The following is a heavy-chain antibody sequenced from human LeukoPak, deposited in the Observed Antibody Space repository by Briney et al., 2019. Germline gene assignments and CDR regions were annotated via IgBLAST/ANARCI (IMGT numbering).Heavy chain of an antibody. D-gene: IGHD3-3*01. J-gene: IGHJ6*03. V-gene: IGHV4-34*01. Sequence: SETLSLTCAVDGGSFSGYYWSWIRQPRGKGLEWVGEINHSGSTNYNPSLKSRVTISVDTSKNQFSLKLSSVTAADTAVYYCARDITIFGVVQSPRGNMDVWGKGTTVTVSS. CDR3: ARDITIFGVVQSPRGNMDV. CDR1: GGSFSGYY. CDR2: INHSGST.